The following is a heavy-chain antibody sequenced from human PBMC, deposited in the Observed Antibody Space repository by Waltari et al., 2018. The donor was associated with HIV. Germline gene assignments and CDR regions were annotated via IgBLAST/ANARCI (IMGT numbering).Heavy chain of an antibody. Sequence: EVQLVESGGGLVQPGRSLRLSCAASGFTFDDYVMHWVRQAPGKGLEWVSGISGNSGSIGYADSVKGRFTISRDNAKNSLYLQMNSLRAEDTALYYCAKDNGSGSYGMDVWGQGTTVTVSS. CDR3: AKDNGSGSYGMDV. J-gene: IGHJ6*02. CDR2: ISGNSGSI. V-gene: IGHV3-9*01. CDR1: GFTFDDYV. D-gene: IGHD1-26*01.